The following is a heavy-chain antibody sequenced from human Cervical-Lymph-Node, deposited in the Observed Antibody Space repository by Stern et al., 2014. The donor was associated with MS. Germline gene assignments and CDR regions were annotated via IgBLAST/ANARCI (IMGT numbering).Heavy chain of an antibody. Sequence: VQLVESGPGLVKPSETLSLTCTVSGVSINSHYWSWIRQPPGKGLEYMGYKYNSGGTNYNPSLKSRVTLSLDTSKNQVSLNLTSMTAAAMAVYYCARYRYGYWDYWGQGVLVTVSS. CDR2: KYNSGGT. V-gene: IGHV4-59*11. CDR1: GVSINSHY. D-gene: IGHD5-18*01. J-gene: IGHJ4*02. CDR3: ARYRYGYWDY.